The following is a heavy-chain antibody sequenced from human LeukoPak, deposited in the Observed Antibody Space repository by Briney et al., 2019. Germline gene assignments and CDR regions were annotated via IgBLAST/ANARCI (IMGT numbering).Heavy chain of an antibody. Sequence: PGGSLRLSCAASGFTFSSYAMHWVRQAPGKGLEWVAVISYDGSNKYYADSVKGRFTISRDNSKNTLYLQVNSLRAEDTAVYYCASLNSGWYQVGYFQHWGQGTLVTVSS. J-gene: IGHJ1*01. CDR2: ISYDGSNK. V-gene: IGHV3-30*04. D-gene: IGHD6-19*01. CDR1: GFTFSSYA. CDR3: ASLNSGWYQVGYFQH.